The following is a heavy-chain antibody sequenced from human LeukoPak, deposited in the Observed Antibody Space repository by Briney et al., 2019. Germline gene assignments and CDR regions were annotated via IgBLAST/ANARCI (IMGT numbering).Heavy chain of an antibody. CDR3: ARDLDYGSGSPDYGMDV. J-gene: IGHJ6*02. V-gene: IGHV3-20*01. CDR2: INWNGGST. D-gene: IGHD3-10*01. CDR1: GFTFDDYG. Sequence: GGSLRLSCAASGFTFDDYGMSWVRQAPGKGLEWVSGINWNGGSTGYADSVKGRFTISRDNAKNSLYLQTNSLRAEDTALYHCARDLDYGSGSPDYGMDVWGQGTTVTVSS.